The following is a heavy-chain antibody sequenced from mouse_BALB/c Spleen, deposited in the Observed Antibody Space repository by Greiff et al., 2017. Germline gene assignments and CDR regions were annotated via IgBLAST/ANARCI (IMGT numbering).Heavy chain of an antibody. Sequence: VESGGGLVKPGGSLKLSCAASGFAFSSYDMSWVRQTPEKRLEWVAYISSGGGSTYYPDTVKGRFTISRDNAKNTLYLQMSSLKSEDTAMYYCARHGITTEGFDYWGQGTTLTVSS. D-gene: IGHD2-4*01. J-gene: IGHJ2*01. CDR2: ISSGGGST. V-gene: IGHV5-12-1*01. CDR1: GFAFSSYD. CDR3: ARHGITTEGFDY.